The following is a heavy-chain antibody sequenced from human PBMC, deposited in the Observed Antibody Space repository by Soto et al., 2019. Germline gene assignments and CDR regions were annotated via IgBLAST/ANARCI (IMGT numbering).Heavy chain of an antibody. J-gene: IGHJ4*02. CDR3: ARRLTTTVTAMGY. V-gene: IGHV3-30*04. D-gene: IGHD2-21*02. Sequence: PGGSPRLSCKGSGFTFSSFAIQWVRQAPGKGLEWVAAISDDGTNKYTADSVKGRFTISRDNSRNTVYLQVNSLRIEDTAVYYCARRLTTTVTAMGYWGQGTPVTVSS. CDR2: ISDDGTNK. CDR1: GFTFSSFA.